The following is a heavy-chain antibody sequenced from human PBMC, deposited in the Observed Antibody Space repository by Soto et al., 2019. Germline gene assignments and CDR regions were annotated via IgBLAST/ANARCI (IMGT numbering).Heavy chain of an antibody. J-gene: IGHJ5*02. CDR2: IYVTGAV. D-gene: IGHD2-21*01. CDR1: GAALNSGNDY. V-gene: IGHV4-31*03. CDR3: ARLRIATNNYKWFDP. Sequence: SETLSLTCSVSGAALNSGNDYWSWIRQVPGKGLEWIGHIYVTGAVDYNPSLRDRITISQDTSERQFSLNLRLVTAADTAVYYCARLRIATNNYKWFDPWGQGTLVTVSS.